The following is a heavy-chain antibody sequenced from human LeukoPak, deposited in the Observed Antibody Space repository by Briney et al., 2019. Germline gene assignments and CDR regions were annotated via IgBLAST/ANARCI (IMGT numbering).Heavy chain of an antibody. CDR2: IKQDGSEK. CDR3: ARLIVVPAAIGGFYY. CDR1: GFTFSSYS. D-gene: IGHD2-2*02. J-gene: IGHJ4*02. V-gene: IGHV3-7*01. Sequence: GGSLRLSCAASGFTFSSYSMNWVRQAPGKGLEWVANIKQDGSEKYYVDSVKGRFTISRDNAKNSLYLQMNSLRAEDTAVYYCARLIVVPAAIGGFYYWGQGTLVTVSS.